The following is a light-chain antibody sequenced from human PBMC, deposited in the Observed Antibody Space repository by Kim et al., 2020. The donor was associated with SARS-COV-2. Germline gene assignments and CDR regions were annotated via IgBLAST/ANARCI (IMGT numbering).Light chain of an antibody. CDR3: QQCGTSRT. Sequence: DIQMTQSPSSLSASVGDRVTITCRTTQSISSHLNWYQQKPGRAPKLLISAASTLQGGVPSRFSGSGSETDFTLTISRLEPEDFAVYFCQQCGTSRTFGRGTKVDIK. CDR1: QSISSH. V-gene: IGKV1-39*01. CDR2: AAS. J-gene: IGKJ1*01.